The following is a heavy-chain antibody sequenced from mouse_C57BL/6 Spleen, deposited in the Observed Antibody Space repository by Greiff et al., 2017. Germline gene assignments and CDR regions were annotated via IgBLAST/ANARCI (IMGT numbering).Heavy chain of an antibody. CDR1: GYAFSSSW. CDR3: ARSDTTVVAKYFDV. Sequence: VQLQESGPELVKPGASVKISCKASGYAFSSSWMNWVKQRPGKGLEWIGRIYPGDGDTNYNGKFKGKATLTADKSSSTAYMQLSSLTSEDSAVYFCARSDTTVVAKYFDVWGTGTTVTVSS. V-gene: IGHV1-82*01. CDR2: IYPGDGDT. J-gene: IGHJ1*03. D-gene: IGHD1-1*01.